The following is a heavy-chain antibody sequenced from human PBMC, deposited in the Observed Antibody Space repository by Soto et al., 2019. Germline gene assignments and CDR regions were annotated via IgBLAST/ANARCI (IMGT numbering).Heavy chain of an antibody. CDR2: IYYSGST. CDR3: ARSGGYYYDSSTFDY. D-gene: IGHD3-22*01. J-gene: IGHJ4*02. Sequence: SETLSLTCTVSGGSISSDDYYWSWIRQHPGKGLEWIGYIYYSGSTYYNPSLKSRVTISVDTSKNQFSLKLSSVTAADTAVYYCARSGGYYYDSSTFDYWGQGTLVTVSS. CDR1: GGSISSDDYY. V-gene: IGHV4-31*03.